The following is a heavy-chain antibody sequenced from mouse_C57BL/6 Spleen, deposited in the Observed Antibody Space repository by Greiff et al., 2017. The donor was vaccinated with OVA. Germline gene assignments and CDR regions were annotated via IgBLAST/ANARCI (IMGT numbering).Heavy chain of an antibody. CDR2: INPNYGTT. CDR1: GYSFTDYN. Sequence: EVQLQQSGPELVKPGASVKISCKASGYSFTDYNMNWVKQSNGKSLEWIGVINPNYGTTSYNQKFKGKATLTVDQSSSTAYMQLNSLTSEDSAVYYGATGASTMVTTWDYWGQGTTLTVSS. V-gene: IGHV1-39*01. D-gene: IGHD2-2*01. CDR3: ATGASTMVTTWDY. J-gene: IGHJ2*01.